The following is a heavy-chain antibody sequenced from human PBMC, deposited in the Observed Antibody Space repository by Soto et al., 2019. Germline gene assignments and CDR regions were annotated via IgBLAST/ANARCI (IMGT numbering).Heavy chain of an antibody. V-gene: IGHV3-15*07. CDR2: IRSKTDGGTT. J-gene: IGHJ6*02. CDR1: GFTFTIAW. CDR3: TQLRWEPLRSGMDV. D-gene: IGHD6-6*01. Sequence: GGSLRHSCTASGFTFTIAWMNWVRQAPGKELEGVRRIRSKTDGGTTEYAASVKGRFTISRDDSKNIAYLQMNSLKTEDTAVYYCTQLRWEPLRSGMDVWGQGTTVTVSS.